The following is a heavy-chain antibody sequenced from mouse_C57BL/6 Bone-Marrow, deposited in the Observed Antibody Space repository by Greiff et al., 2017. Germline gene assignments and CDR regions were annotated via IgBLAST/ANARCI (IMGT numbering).Heavy chain of an antibody. CDR3: ARGRYDGYFAWFAY. V-gene: IGHV1-55*01. D-gene: IGHD2-3*01. CDR1: GYTFTSYW. J-gene: IGHJ3*01. Sequence: QVQLQHSGAELVKPGASVKMSCKASGYTFTSYWITWVKQRPGQGLEWIGDIYPGSGSTNYNEKFKSKATLTVDTSSSTAYMQRSSLTSEDSAVYCCARGRYDGYFAWFAYWGQGTLVTVTA. CDR2: IYPGSGST.